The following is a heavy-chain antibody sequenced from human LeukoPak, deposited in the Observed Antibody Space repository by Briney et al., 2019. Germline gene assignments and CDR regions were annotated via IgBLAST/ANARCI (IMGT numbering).Heavy chain of an antibody. CDR1: GFTFSGYA. Sequence: GGSLRLSCAASGFTFSGYAMSWVRQAPGKGLEWVSAISGSGGSTYYADSVKGRFTISRDNSKNTLYLQMNSLRAEDTAVYYCAKDDYGSGTPIDYWGQGTLVTVSS. D-gene: IGHD3-10*01. CDR3: AKDDYGSGTPIDY. V-gene: IGHV3-23*01. J-gene: IGHJ4*02. CDR2: ISGSGGST.